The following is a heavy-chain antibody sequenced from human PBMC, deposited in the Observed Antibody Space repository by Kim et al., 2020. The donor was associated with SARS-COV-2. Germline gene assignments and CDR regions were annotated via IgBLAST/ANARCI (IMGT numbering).Heavy chain of an antibody. J-gene: IGHJ4*02. CDR3: ARVSVQYFDY. Sequence: SETLSLTCTVAGGSISSSHYRWTWIPQRKGQELIGSIYYNGDYNHNHSLKSRVTISLDTSKNQFPLKLSSVTAADTAVYYCARVSVQYFDYWGQGPLVTVSS. V-gene: IGHV4-39*06. CDR1: GGSISSSHYR. CDR2: IYYNGDY.